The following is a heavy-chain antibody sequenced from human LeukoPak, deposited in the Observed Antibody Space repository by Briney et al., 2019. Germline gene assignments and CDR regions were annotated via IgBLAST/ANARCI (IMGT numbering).Heavy chain of an antibody. J-gene: IGHJ4*02. Sequence: GGSLRLSCAASGFTFSSYAMSWVRQAPGKGLEWVSAISGSGGSTYYADSVKGRFTISRDNSKNTLYLQMNSLRAEDTAVYYCAKGNNWNYVFGYFDYWGQGTLVTVSS. CDR1: GFTFSSYA. CDR3: AKGNNWNYVFGYFDY. D-gene: IGHD1-7*01. V-gene: IGHV3-23*01. CDR2: ISGSGGST.